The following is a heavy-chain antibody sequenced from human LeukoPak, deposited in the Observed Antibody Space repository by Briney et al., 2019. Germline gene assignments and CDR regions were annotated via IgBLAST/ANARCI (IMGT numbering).Heavy chain of an antibody. CDR3: ARERTAGLEFDY. J-gene: IGHJ4*02. CDR2: VYHSGST. V-gene: IGHV4-59*01. Sequence: PSETLSLTCSVSGGSINSYYWSWIGQPPGQRLEWIGYVYHSGSTNYNPFLKSRVTISVDTSKNQFSLTLTSVTAAHTAVYFCARERTAGLEFDYWGQGTLVTVSS. D-gene: IGHD2-21*02. CDR1: GGSINSYY.